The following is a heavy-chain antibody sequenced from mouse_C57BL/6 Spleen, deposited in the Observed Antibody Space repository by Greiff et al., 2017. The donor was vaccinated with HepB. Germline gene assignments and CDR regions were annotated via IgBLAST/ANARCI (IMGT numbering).Heavy chain of an antibody. CDR3: ARRDYYGSTSYWYFDV. CDR1: GYSFTGYF. J-gene: IGHJ1*03. CDR2: INPYNGDT. D-gene: IGHD1-1*01. Sequence: EVMLVESGPELVKPGDSVKISCKASGYSFTGYFMNWVMQSHGKSLEWIGRINPYNGDTFYNQKFKGKATLTVDKSSSTAHMELRSLTSEDSAVYYCARRDYYGSTSYWYFDVWGTGTTVTVSS. V-gene: IGHV1-20*01.